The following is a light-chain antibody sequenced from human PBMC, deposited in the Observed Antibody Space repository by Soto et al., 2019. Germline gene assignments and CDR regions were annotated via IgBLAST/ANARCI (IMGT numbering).Light chain of an antibody. Sequence: VLKLSPATLALYKGERATLSCRASQSVSSYLAWYQQKPGQAPRLLISDASNRATGIPVRFSGSGFGTDFTLTISSLEAEDFAVYYCQQYGGSSYTFGQGTKVAI. CDR1: QSVSSY. J-gene: IGKJ2*01. CDR3: QQYGGSSYT. V-gene: IGKV3-11*01. CDR2: DAS.